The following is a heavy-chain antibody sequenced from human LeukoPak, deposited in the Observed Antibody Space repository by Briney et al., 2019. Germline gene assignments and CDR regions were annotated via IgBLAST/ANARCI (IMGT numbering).Heavy chain of an antibody. Sequence: ASVKVSCKASGYTFTSYGISWVRQAPGQGLEWMGWISAYNGNTNYAQKLQGRVTMTTDTSTSTAYMELRSLRSDDTAVYYCARDKLGYYDSSLPFDHWGQGTLVTVSS. D-gene: IGHD3-22*01. V-gene: IGHV1-18*01. J-gene: IGHJ4*02. CDR1: GYTFTSYG. CDR2: ISAYNGNT. CDR3: ARDKLGYYDSSLPFDH.